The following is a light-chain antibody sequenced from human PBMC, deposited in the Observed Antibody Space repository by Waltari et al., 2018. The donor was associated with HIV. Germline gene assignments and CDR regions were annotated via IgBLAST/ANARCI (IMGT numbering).Light chain of an antibody. Sequence: ALQLTQSPSSLSPSVGDRVTITCRASQGISSALTWYQQKPGKAPKLLIYDASNVESGVPSRFSGSGSGTDFTLTISSLQPEDFATYYCQQFNSYPFTFGGGTKVEIK. V-gene: IGKV1-13*02. CDR1: QGISSA. CDR2: DAS. CDR3: QQFNSYPFT. J-gene: IGKJ4*01.